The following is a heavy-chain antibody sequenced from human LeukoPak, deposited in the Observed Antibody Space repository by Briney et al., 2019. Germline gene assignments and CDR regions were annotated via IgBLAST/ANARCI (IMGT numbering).Heavy chain of an antibody. J-gene: IGHJ6*02. V-gene: IGHV4-34*01. CDR2: INHSGST. CDR1: GGSFSAYY. CDR3: ARMTVVVTAITYYYYGMDV. D-gene: IGHD2-21*02. Sequence: NPSETLSLTCAVYGGSFSAYYWSWIRQPPGKGLGWIGEINHSGSTNYNPSLKSRVTISVDTSKKQFSLKLSSVTAADTAVYYCARMTVVVTAITYYYYGMDVWGHGTTVTVSS.